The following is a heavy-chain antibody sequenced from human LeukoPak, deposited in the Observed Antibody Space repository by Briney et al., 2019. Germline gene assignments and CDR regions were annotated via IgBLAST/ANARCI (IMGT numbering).Heavy chain of an antibody. CDR1: GFTFSSYS. Sequence: GGSLRLSCAASGFTFSSYSMNWVRQAPGKGLEWVSSISSSSSYIYYADSVKGRFTISRDNAKNSLYLQMNSLRAEDTAVYYCARDRAVKVHYDFWSGYYEFDYWGQGTLVTVSS. D-gene: IGHD3-3*01. CDR2: ISSSSSYI. V-gene: IGHV3-21*01. CDR3: ARDRAVKVHYDFWSGYYEFDY. J-gene: IGHJ4*02.